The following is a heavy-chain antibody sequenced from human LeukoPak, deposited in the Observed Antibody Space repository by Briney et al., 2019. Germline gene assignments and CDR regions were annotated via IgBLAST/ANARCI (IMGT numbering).Heavy chain of an antibody. V-gene: IGHV3-66*02. CDR2: IYSGGST. Sequence: GGSLRPSCAASGFTVSGTYMTWVRQPPGKGLEWVSLIYSGGSTYYADSVKGRFTISRDDSTNTLYLQMNSLSSEDTAVYYCAKVGREQLRPCSTTNRYIDYWGQGTLVTVSS. D-gene: IGHD2-2*01. CDR1: GFTVSGTY. J-gene: IGHJ4*02. CDR3: AKVGREQLRPCSTTNRYIDY.